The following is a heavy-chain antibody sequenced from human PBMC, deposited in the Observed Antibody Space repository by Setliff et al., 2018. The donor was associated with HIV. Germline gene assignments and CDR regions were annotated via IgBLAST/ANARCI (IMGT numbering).Heavy chain of an antibody. D-gene: IGHD2-8*01. CDR3: ARDWEYCTNGVCYGWFDP. CDR2: IYTSGST. J-gene: IGHJ5*02. Sequence: TLSLTCTVSGGSISSGSYYWSWIRQPAGKGLEWIGHIYTSGSTNYNPSLKSRVTISVDTSKNQFSLKLSSVTAADTAVYYCARDWEYCTNGVCYGWFDPWGQGTLVTVSS. V-gene: IGHV4-61*09. CDR1: GGSISSGSYY.